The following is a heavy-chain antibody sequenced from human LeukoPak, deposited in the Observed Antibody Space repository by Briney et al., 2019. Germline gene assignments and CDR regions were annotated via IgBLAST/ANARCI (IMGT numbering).Heavy chain of an antibody. V-gene: IGHV1-8*03. CDR1: GYTVTNHG. CDR3: ARGYGSGSYYYLYYYYYMDV. J-gene: IGHJ6*03. Sequence: ASVKVSCKAAGYTVTNHGISWVRQAPGQGLEWMGWINPNSGNTGYAQKFQGRVTITRNTSISTAYMELSSLRSEDAAVYYCARGYGSGSYYYLYYYYYMDVWGKGTTVTVSS. D-gene: IGHD3-10*01. CDR2: INPNSGNT.